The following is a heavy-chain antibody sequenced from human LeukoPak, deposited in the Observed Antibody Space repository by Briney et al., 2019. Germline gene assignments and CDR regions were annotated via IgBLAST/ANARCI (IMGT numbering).Heavy chain of an antibody. J-gene: IGHJ3*02. D-gene: IGHD3-9*01. CDR2: IYPGDSDT. Sequence: GESLKISCKGSGYSFTSYWIGWVRQMPGKGLGWMGIIYPGDSDTRYSPSFQGQVTISADKSISTAYLQWSSLKASDTARYYCARPVLRYLNDAFDIWGQGTMVTVSS. V-gene: IGHV5-51*01. CDR1: GYSFTSYW. CDR3: ARPVLRYLNDAFDI.